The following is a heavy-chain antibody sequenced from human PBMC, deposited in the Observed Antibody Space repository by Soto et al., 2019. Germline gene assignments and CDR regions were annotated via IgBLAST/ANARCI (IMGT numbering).Heavy chain of an antibody. D-gene: IGHD5-12*01. CDR2: TYYRSKWYN. CDR1: GDSVSSNSAA. CDR3: ARDLVATTPYYSDYGMDI. Sequence: PSQTPSLTCAMSGDSVSSNSAAWNWIRQSPSRGLEWLGRTYYRSKWYNDYAVSVKSRITINPDTSKNQFSLQLNSVTPEDTAVYYCARDLVATTPYYSDYGMDIWGQGTTVTVSS. J-gene: IGHJ6*02. V-gene: IGHV6-1*01.